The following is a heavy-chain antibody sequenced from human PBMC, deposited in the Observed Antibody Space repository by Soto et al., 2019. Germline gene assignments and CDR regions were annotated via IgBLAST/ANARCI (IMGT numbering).Heavy chain of an antibody. CDR3: AIVIISGMQLWLPTGSDFWFDP. CDR2: IHHSGRT. V-gene: IGHV4-4*02. Sequence: SETLSLTCAVSGDSISSDKWWSWVRQPPGKGLEWIGEIHHSGRTNYNPSLKSRVTISVDRSKNQFSLELSSVTAADTAVYYCAIVIISGMQLWLPTGSDFWFDPWGQGTLVTVS. D-gene: IGHD5-18*01. CDR1: GDSISSDKW. J-gene: IGHJ5*02.